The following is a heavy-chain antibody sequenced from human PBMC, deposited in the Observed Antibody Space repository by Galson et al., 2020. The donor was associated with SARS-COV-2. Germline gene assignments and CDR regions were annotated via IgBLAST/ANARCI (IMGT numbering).Heavy chain of an antibody. V-gene: IGHV3-9*01. J-gene: IGHJ6*02. Sequence: GGSLRLSCAASGFTFDDYAMHWVRQAPGKGLEWVSGISWNSGSIGYADSVKGRFTISRDNAKNSLYLQMNSLRAEDTALYYCAKDKSHGGNSWVYYYYGMDVWGQGTTVTVSS. CDR1: GFTFDDYA. CDR3: AKDKSHGGNSWVYYYYGMDV. D-gene: IGHD2-21*02. CDR2: ISWNSGSI.